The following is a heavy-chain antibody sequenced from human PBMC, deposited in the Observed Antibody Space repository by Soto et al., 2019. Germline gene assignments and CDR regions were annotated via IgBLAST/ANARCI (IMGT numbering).Heavy chain of an antibody. CDR2: VSYSGKT. Sequence: QVQLQESGPGLVKTSDTLSLTCTVSGGSITPYYWSWIRQPPRGGLEWIGYVSYSGKTGYNPSLKSRVSMSIDTSKNEFSLKLTSLTAADAATYYCARQQYAVVTAFDVWGQGTTVAVSA. D-gene: IGHD2-15*01. CDR3: ARQQYAVVTAFDV. J-gene: IGHJ3*01. CDR1: GGSITPYY. V-gene: IGHV4-59*07.